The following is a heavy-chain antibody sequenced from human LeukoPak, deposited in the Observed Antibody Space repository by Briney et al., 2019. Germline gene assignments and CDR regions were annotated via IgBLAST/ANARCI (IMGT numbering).Heavy chain of an antibody. J-gene: IGHJ5*02. D-gene: IGHD3-9*01. CDR3: ARGGYYDILTGYYNWFDP. V-gene: IGHV4-59*01. CDR1: GGSISSYY. Sequence: SETLSLTCTVSGGSISSYYWSWIRQPPGKGLEWIGYIYYSGSTNYNPSLKSRVTISVDTSKNQFSLKLSSVTAADTAVYYCARGGYYDILTGYYNWFDPWGQGTLVIVSS. CDR2: IYYSGST.